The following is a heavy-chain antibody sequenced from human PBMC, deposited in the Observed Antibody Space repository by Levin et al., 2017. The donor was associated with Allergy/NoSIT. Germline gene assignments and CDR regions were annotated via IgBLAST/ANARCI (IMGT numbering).Heavy chain of an antibody. CDR1: GGSITSGDYY. V-gene: IGHV4-30-4*01. Sequence: LRLSCTVSGGSITSGDYYWSWIRQPPGKGLEWIGYIYYSGSTYYNPSLKSRVIISVDTSKNQFSLKLSSVTAADTAVYYCASDERPTNYDILTGYIRCVADYGLDVWGQGTTVTVTS. J-gene: IGHJ6*02. CDR2: IYYSGST. CDR3: ASDERPTNYDILTGYIRCVADYGLDV. D-gene: IGHD3-9*01.